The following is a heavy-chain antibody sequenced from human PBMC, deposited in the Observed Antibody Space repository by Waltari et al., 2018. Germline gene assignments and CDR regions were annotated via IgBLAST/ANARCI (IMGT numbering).Heavy chain of an antibody. V-gene: IGHV4-38-2*02. CDR3: ARGAVGARTGAFDI. D-gene: IGHD1-26*01. J-gene: IGHJ3*02. CDR1: GYSISSGYY. Sequence: QVQLQESGPGLVKPSETLSLTCTVSGYSISSGYYWGWIRQPPGKGLEWIGSIYHSGSTYYNPSLKSRVTISVDTSKNQFSLKLSSVTAADTAVYYCARGAVGARTGAFDIWGQGTMVTVSS. CDR2: IYHSGST.